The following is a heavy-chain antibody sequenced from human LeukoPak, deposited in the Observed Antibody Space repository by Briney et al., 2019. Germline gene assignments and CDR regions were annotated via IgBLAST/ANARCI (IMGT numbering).Heavy chain of an antibody. D-gene: IGHD3-3*01. Sequence: GGSLRLSCVASGLAFSSYSMHWVRQAPGKGLEWVGVISYDGSEEYYTDSVKGRFTISRDNSKNTVYLQMNSLRADDTAVYYCARDFTPEWFDIHWGQGTLVTVS. V-gene: IGHV3-30*04. CDR1: GLAFSSYS. CDR3: ARDFTPEWFDIH. J-gene: IGHJ4*02. CDR2: ISYDGSEE.